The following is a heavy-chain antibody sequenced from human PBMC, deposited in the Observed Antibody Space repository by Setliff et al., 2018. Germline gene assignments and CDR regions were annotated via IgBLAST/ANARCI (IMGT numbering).Heavy chain of an antibody. CDR2: IQGTGNT. J-gene: IGHJ4*02. D-gene: IGHD5-12*01. V-gene: IGHV4-61*02. CDR1: GGSISSGTHY. CDR3: AGTPALGTSWLSPFDY. Sequence: PSETLSLTCTVSGGSISSGTHYWSWIRQPAGKVPEWIGLIQGTGNTNYNPSLQSRVTISIDTSKNQFSLKMSSVTAADTAMYYCAGTPALGTSWLSPFDYWGQGTLVTVSS.